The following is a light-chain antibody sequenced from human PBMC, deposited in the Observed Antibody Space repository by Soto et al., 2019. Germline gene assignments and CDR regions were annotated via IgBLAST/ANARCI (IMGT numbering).Light chain of an antibody. J-gene: IGKJ1*01. CDR2: GAS. CDR3: QQYGSSLWT. V-gene: IGKV3-20*01. CDR1: QSVSSSY. Sequence: EIGLTQSPGTLSLSPGERVTLSCRASQSVSSSYLAWYQQKPGQAPRLLIYGASSRATGIPDRFSGSGSGTDFTLTISRLEPEDFAVYYCQQYGSSLWTFGQGTKVDIK.